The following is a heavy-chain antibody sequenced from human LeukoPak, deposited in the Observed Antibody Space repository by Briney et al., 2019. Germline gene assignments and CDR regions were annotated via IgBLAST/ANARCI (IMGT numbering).Heavy chain of an antibody. J-gene: IGHJ4*02. Sequence: SETLSLTCAVSGGSISSGGYSWSWLRQPPGKGLEWIGYIYYSGSTNYNPSLKSRVTISVDTSKNQFSLKLSSVTAADTAVYYCASSDVVVSSVSFDYWGQGTLVTVSS. V-gene: IGHV4-61*08. CDR2: IYYSGST. CDR1: GGSISSGGYS. D-gene: IGHD3-22*01. CDR3: ASSDVVVSSVSFDY.